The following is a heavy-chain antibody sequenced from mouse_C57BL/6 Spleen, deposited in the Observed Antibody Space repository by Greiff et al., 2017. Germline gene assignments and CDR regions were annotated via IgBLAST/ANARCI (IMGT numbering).Heavy chain of an antibody. CDR2: IDPEDGET. V-gene: IGHV14-2*01. D-gene: IGHD1-1*01. CDR3: ASPDYYGSSDEAMDY. CDR1: GFNIKDYY. J-gene: IGHJ4*01. Sequence: VQLQQSGAELVKPGASVKLSCTASGFNIKDYYMHWVKQRTEQGLEWIGRIDPEDGETKYAPTFQGQATITADTSSNTAYLQLSSLTSEDTAVYYGASPDYYGSSDEAMDYWGQGTSVTVSS.